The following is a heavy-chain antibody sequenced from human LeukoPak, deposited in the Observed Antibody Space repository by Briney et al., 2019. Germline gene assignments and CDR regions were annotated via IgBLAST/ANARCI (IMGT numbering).Heavy chain of an antibody. Sequence: SQTLSLTCAISGDSVSSNSVAWNWIRQSPSTGLEWLGRTFYRSKWSNDLAVSVKGRITINPDTSKNQFSLQLNSVTPEDTAVYYCARALETGLGTYLDYWGQGALVTVSS. CDR2: TFYRSKWSN. J-gene: IGHJ4*02. CDR1: GDSVSSNSVA. D-gene: IGHD7-27*01. CDR3: ARALETGLGTYLDY. V-gene: IGHV6-1*01.